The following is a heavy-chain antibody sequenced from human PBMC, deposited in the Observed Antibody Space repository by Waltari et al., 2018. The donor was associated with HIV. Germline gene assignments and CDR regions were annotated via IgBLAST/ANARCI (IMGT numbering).Heavy chain of an antibody. CDR1: GGSISSSY. Sequence: QVQLQESGPGLVKPPETLSLPCTVSGGSISSSYWIWIRQPPGKGLEWIGYIYYSGSTNYNPSLKSRVTISVDTSKNQFSLKLSSVTAADTAVYYCARGAVVNWFDPWGQGTLVTVSS. D-gene: IGHD2-15*01. J-gene: IGHJ5*02. CDR3: ARGAVVNWFDP. CDR2: IYYSGST. V-gene: IGHV4-59*01.